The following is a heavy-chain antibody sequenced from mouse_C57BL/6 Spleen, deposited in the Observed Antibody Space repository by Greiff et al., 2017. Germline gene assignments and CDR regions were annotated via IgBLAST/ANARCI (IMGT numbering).Heavy chain of an antibody. J-gene: IGHJ4*01. Sequence: VQLQQPGAELVRPGSSVKLSCKASGYTFTSYWMVWVKQRPGQGLEWIGNIDPSDSDTHYNQKFKDKATLTVDKASSTAYMQLSSLTSEDSAVYYCARDGNYAMDYWGQGTSDTVAS. CDR2: IDPSDSDT. CDR3: ARDGNYAMDY. D-gene: IGHD2-1*01. V-gene: IGHV1-61*01. CDR1: GYTFTSYW.